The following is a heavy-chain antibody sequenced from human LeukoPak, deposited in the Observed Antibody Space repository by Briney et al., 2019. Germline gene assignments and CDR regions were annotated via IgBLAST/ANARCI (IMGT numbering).Heavy chain of an antibody. J-gene: IGHJ5*02. V-gene: IGHV1-18*01. CDR2: ISAYNGNT. CDR3: ARDSSGYSGYDLYNWFDP. D-gene: IGHD5-12*01. CDR1: GYTFTSYG. Sequence: ASVKVSCKASGYTFTSYGISWVRQAPGQGLEWMGWISAYNGNTNYAQKLQGRVTMTTDTSTSTAYMELSSLRSEDTAVYYCARDSSGYSGYDLYNWFDPWGQGTLVTVSS.